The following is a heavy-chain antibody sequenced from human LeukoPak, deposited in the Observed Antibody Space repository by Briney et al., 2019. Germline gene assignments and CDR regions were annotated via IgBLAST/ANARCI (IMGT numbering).Heavy chain of an antibody. V-gene: IGHV3-20*01. J-gene: IGHJ4*02. D-gene: IGHD6-19*01. CDR1: GFTFSSYG. CDR2: INWNGNSP. Sequence: GGSLRLSCAASGFTFSSYGINWVRQTPGKGLEWVSGINWNGNSPSYAVSVMGRFTISRDNAKKSLYLQMNSLRAEDTGLYHCARDGRVAGAFDFWGQGTLVTVSS. CDR3: ARDGRVAGAFDF.